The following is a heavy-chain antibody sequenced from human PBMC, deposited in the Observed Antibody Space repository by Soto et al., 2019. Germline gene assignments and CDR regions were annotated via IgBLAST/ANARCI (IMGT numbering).Heavy chain of an antibody. CDR1: GCSISSSSNY. CDR2: IYFNGSP. D-gene: IGHD2-15*01. V-gene: IGHV4-39*01. CDR3: ARHYAVVLYYFHY. Sequence: APETLSLTCAISGCSISSSSNYWGWIRQPPRKGLEWIGSIYFNGSPYYSPSLKSRVTISVDTSKNQFALKLSSVTAADTAVYYCARHYAVVLYYFHYWGQGTLVTVSS. J-gene: IGHJ4*02.